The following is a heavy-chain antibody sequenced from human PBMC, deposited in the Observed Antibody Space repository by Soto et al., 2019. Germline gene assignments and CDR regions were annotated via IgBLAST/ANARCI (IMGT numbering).Heavy chain of an antibody. V-gene: IGHV1-69*11. J-gene: IGHJ6*02. CDR2: IIPILGTA. Sequence: QVQLVQSGAEVKKPGSSVKVSCKASGGTFSSYAISWVRQAPGQGLEWMGGIIPILGTANYAQKFQGSVTITADESTSTAYMVLSSLGSEDTALHYCALGDIVLVPAAPHRRRSYYYGMDVWGQGTTVTVSS. CDR3: ALGDIVLVPAAPHRRRSYYYGMDV. CDR1: GGTFSSYA. D-gene: IGHD2-2*01.